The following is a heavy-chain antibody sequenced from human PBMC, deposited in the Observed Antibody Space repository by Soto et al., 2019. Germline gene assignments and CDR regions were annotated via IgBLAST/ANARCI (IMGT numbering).Heavy chain of an antibody. CDR3: ARRIAVAGARAFDI. D-gene: IGHD6-19*01. Sequence: SETLSLTCAVSGGSISSGCYSWSWIRQPPGKGLEWIGYIYHSGSTYYNPSLKSRVTISVDRSKNQFSLKLSSVTAADTAVYYCARRIAVAGARAFDIWGQGTMVTVSS. J-gene: IGHJ3*02. CDR2: IYHSGST. CDR1: GGSISSGCYS. V-gene: IGHV4-30-2*01.